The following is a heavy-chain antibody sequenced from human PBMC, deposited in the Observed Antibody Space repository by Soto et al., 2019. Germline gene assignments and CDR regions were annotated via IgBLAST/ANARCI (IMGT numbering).Heavy chain of an antibody. D-gene: IGHD3-10*01. CDR2: IYYSGST. CDR3: ARHWFGELFPDY. V-gene: IGHV4-39*01. J-gene: IGHJ4*02. Sequence: PSETLPLTWTVSGGSISSSGYSWGWIRQPPGKGLEWIGTIYYSGSTYYNPSLKSRVTISIDTSKNQFSLKLSSVTAADTAVFYCARHWFGELFPDYWGQGTLVTVSS. CDR1: GGSISSSGYS.